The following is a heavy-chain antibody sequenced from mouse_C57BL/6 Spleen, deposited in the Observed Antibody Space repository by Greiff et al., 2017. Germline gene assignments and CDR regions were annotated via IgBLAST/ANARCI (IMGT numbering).Heavy chain of an antibody. CDR2: IDPENGDT. Sequence: EVQVVESGAELVRPGASVKLSCTASGFNIKDDYMHWVKQRPEQGLEWIGWIDPENGDTEYASKFQGKATITADTSSNTAYLQLSSLTSEDTAVYYCTPGKDYWGQGTTLTVSS. V-gene: IGHV14-4*01. CDR1: GFNIKDDY. J-gene: IGHJ2*01. D-gene: IGHD1-1*01. CDR3: TPGKDY.